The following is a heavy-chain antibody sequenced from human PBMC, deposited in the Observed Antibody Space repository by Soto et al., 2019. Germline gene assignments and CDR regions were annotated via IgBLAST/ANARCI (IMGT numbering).Heavy chain of an antibody. J-gene: IGHJ4*02. D-gene: IGHD2-15*01. CDR3: ASDYCSGGSCYYFDY. V-gene: IGHV3-30-3*01. CDR2: ISYDGSNK. Sequence: QVQLVESGGGVVQPGRSLRLSCAASGFTFSSYAMHWVRQAPGKGLEWVAVISYDGSNKYYADSVKGRFTISRDNSKNTLNLQRNSMRAEETAVYYCASDYCSGGSCYYFDYWGQGTLVTVSS. CDR1: GFTFSSYA.